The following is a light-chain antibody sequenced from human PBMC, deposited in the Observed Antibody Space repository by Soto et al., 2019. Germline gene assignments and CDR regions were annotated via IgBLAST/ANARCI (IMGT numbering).Light chain of an antibody. J-gene: IGKJ2*01. CDR3: QQYNSYSPT. CDR2: KAS. V-gene: IGKV1-5*03. Sequence: DIQMTQSPSTLSASIGDRVTITCRASQSITGWVAWYQQKPGKAPKLLIYKASSLGSGVPSRISGSGSGTEFTLTISSLQPEDSARYYCQQYNSYSPTFGQGTRLEI. CDR1: QSITGW.